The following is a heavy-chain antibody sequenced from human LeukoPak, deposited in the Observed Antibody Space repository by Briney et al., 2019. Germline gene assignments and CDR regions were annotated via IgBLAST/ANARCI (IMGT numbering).Heavy chain of an antibody. Sequence: SETLSLTCTVSGGSISSYYWSWIRQPAGKGLEWIGRIYTSGITNYSPSLKSRVTMSVDTSKNQFSLELSSVTAADTAVYYCARVPKVGGGGPFDYWGQGTLVTVSS. D-gene: IGHD1-26*01. CDR2: IYTSGIT. CDR3: ARVPKVGGGGPFDY. V-gene: IGHV4-4*07. CDR1: GGSISSYY. J-gene: IGHJ4*02.